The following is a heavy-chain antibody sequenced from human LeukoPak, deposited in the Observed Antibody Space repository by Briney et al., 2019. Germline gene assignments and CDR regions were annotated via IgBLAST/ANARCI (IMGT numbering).Heavy chain of an antibody. Sequence: GSLRLSCAASGFTFSSYGMHWVRQAPGEGLEWVAVISYDGSSKYYADSVKGRFTISRDNSKNTLYLQMNSLRAEDTAVYYCAREALGPWGQGTLVTVSS. CDR3: AREALGP. CDR2: ISYDGSSK. J-gene: IGHJ5*02. CDR1: GFTFSSYG. D-gene: IGHD1-26*01. V-gene: IGHV3-30*03.